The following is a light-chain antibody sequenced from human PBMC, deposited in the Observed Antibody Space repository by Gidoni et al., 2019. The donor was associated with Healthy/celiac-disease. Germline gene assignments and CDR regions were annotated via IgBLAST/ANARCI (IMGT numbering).Light chain of an antibody. CDR1: SSNIGAGYD. CDR2: GNI. Sequence: QSVLTQPPSVSGGPGQRVTIACTGSSSNIGAGYDVHWYQQLPGTAPKILIYGNINRPSGDPDRCSGSRSGTSASLAITGLQAEDEADYYCQSYDSSLSGSVFGGGTKLTVL. J-gene: IGLJ2*01. CDR3: QSYDSSLSGSV. V-gene: IGLV1-40*01.